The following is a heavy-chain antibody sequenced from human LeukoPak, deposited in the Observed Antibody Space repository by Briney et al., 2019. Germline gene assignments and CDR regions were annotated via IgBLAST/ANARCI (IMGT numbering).Heavy chain of an antibody. CDR3: ARTGPWRPYCSSTSCLRPWY. V-gene: IGHV4-39*07. D-gene: IGHD2-2*01. CDR2: IYYSGST. Sequence: SETLSLTCTVSGGSISSSSYYWGWIRQPPGKGLEWIGSIYYSGSTYYNPSLKSRVTISVDTSKNQFSLKLSSVTAADTAVYYCARTGPWRPYCSSTSCLRPWYWGQGTLVTVSS. CDR1: GGSISSSSYY. J-gene: IGHJ4*02.